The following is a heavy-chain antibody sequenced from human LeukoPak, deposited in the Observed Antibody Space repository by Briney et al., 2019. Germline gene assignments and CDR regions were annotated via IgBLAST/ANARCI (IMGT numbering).Heavy chain of an antibody. Sequence: ASVKVSCKASGYTFTSYYMHWVRQAPGQGLEWMGILNPSGGSTSYAQKLQGRVTMTTDTSTSTAYMELRSLRSDDTAVYYCARDANYYGSGSYYNSYWGQGTLVTVSS. CDR1: GYTFTSYY. D-gene: IGHD3-10*01. CDR2: LNPSGGST. CDR3: ARDANYYGSGSYYNSY. V-gene: IGHV1-46*01. J-gene: IGHJ4*02.